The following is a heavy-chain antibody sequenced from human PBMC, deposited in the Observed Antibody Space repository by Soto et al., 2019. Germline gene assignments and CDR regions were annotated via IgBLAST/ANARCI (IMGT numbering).Heavy chain of an antibody. V-gene: IGHV2-5*02. Sequence: QITLKESGPTLVKPTQTLTLTCTFSGFSLSTSGVAVGWIRQPPGKALEWLALIYWDDDKRYSPSLKSRLTITKNTSKNQLVLTMTHRNPVDTGTYYWAHRYWYSSTSGVLDIWGQGTMVTVSS. CDR3: AHRYWYSSTSGVLDI. D-gene: IGHD6-13*01. CDR2: IYWDDDK. CDR1: GFSLSTSGVA. J-gene: IGHJ3*02.